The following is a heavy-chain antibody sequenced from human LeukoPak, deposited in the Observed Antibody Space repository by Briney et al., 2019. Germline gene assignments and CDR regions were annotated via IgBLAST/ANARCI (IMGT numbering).Heavy chain of an antibody. CDR1: GYSISSAYY. CDR2: IYHSGST. V-gene: IGHV4-38-2*02. J-gene: IGHJ5*02. Sequence: SETLSLTCTVSGYSISSAYYWGWIRPPPGKGLEWIGTIYHSGSTYYNPSLKSRVTISIDTSKNQFSLKLTSVAAADTAVYYCARGIVTGTTNWFDPWGQGTLVTVSS. CDR3: ARGIVTGTTNWFDP. D-gene: IGHD1-20*01.